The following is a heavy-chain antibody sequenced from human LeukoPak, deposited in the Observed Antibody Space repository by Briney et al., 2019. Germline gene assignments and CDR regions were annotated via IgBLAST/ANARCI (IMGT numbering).Heavy chain of an antibody. V-gene: IGHV3-30*02. CDR1: GFTFNIYG. J-gene: IGHJ4*02. CDR3: AKDVSAYCSGDCSDY. Sequence: RGSLRLSCAASGFTFNIYGMHWVRQAPGKGLEWVAFIWYDGSKKYYADSVKGRFTISRDNSKNMVSLEMNSLRTEDTAAYYCAKDVSAYCSGDCSDYWGQGTLVTVSS. CDR2: IWYDGSKK. D-gene: IGHD2-21*01.